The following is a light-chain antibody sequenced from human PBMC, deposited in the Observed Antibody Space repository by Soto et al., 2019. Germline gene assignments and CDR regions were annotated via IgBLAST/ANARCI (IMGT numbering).Light chain of an antibody. V-gene: IGLV1-44*01. CDR1: SSNIGNNP. CDR2: NNN. CDR3: AAWDASLYGPG. J-gene: IGLJ2*01. Sequence: QSVLTQPPSASGTPGQRVTISCSGSSSNIGNNPVNWYQQLPGTAHKLLLYNNNERPSGVPDRFSGSKSGTSASLAISGLKSQDEGEYYCAAWDASLYGPGFGGGTKLTVL.